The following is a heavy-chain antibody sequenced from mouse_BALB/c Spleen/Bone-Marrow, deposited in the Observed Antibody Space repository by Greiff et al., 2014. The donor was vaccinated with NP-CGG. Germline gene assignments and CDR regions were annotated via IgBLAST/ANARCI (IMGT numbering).Heavy chain of an antibody. V-gene: IGHV14-1*02. Sequence: EVQLQQSGAELVRPGALVKLSCKASGFNIKDYYMHWVIQRPEQGLEWIGWIDPENGNTIYDSKFQGKASITADTSSNTAYLQLSSLTSEDTAVYYCARRYGSSFDYWGQGTTLTVSS. J-gene: IGHJ2*01. CDR2: IDPENGNT. CDR1: GFNIKDYY. CDR3: ARRYGSSFDY. D-gene: IGHD1-1*01.